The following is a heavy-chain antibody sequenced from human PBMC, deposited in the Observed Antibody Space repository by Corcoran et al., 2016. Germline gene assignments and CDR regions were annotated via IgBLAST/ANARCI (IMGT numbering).Heavy chain of an antibody. CDR2: IYHSGST. CDR3: ASRLGELSRFDY. CDR1: GYSISSGYY. Sequence: QVQLQESGPGLVKPSETLSLTCTVSGYSISSGYYWGWIRQPPGKGLEWIGSIYHSGSTYYNPSLKSRSTISVDTSKNQFSLKLSSVTAPDTAVYYCASRLGELSRFDYWGQGTLVTVSS. D-gene: IGHD3-16*02. J-gene: IGHJ4*02. V-gene: IGHV4-38-2*02.